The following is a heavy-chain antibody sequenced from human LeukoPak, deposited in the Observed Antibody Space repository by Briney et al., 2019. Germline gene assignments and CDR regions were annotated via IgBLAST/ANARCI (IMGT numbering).Heavy chain of an antibody. CDR1: GFTVSSNY. J-gene: IGHJ5*02. Sequence: GRSLRLSCAASGFTVSSNYMSWVRQAPGKGLEWVSVIYSGGSTYYADSVKGRFTISRDNSKNTLYLQMNSLRAEDTAVYYCGQFNWFDPWGQGTLVTVSS. CDR2: IYSGGST. CDR3: GQFNWFDP. V-gene: IGHV3-66*01. D-gene: IGHD5-24*01.